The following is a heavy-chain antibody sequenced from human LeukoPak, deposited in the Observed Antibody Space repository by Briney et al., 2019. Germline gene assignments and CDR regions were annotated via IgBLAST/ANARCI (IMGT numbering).Heavy chain of an antibody. CDR3: ARDPGDAFDI. V-gene: IGHV3-21*04. CDR1: GFTFSSYS. Sequence: KTGGSLRLSCAASGFTFSSYSMNWVRQAPGKGLEWVSSISSSSSYIYYADSVRGRFTISRDDAKNSLYLQMNSLRAEDTAVYYCARDPGDAFDIWGQGTTVTVSS. CDR2: ISSSSSYI. J-gene: IGHJ3*02.